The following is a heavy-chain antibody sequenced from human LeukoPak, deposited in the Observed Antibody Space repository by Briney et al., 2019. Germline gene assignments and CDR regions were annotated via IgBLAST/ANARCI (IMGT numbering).Heavy chain of an antibody. Sequence: GGSLRPSCAASGFTFTSYAMNWVRQAPGKGLEWVSAISGSGVSTYYADSVKGRFTIPRDNSKNMLYLQMNSLRAEDTAVYYCAKDGPLVGPYYFDYWGQGTLVTVSS. CDR1: GFTFTSYA. J-gene: IGHJ4*02. V-gene: IGHV3-23*01. D-gene: IGHD1-26*01. CDR3: AKDGPLVGPYYFDY. CDR2: ISGSGVST.